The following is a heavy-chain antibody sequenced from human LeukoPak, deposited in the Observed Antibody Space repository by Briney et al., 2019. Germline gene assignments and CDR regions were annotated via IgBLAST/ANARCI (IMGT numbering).Heavy chain of an antibody. V-gene: IGHV1-69*05. CDR1: GGTFSSYA. CDR3: ATEFDEPGYCSGGSCMSY. J-gene: IGHJ4*02. Sequence: GASVKVSCKASGGTFSSYAISWVRQAPGQGLEWMGGIIPIFGTANYAQKFQGRVTITTDESTSTAYMELSSLRSEDTAVYYCATEFDEPGYCSGGSCMSYWGQGTLVTVSS. D-gene: IGHD2-15*01. CDR2: IIPIFGTA.